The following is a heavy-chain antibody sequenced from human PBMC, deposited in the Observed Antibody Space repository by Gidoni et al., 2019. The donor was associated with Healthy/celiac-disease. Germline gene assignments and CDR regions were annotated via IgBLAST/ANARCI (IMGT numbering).Heavy chain of an antibody. Sequence: EVQLLESGGGLVKPGGSLRLSWSAPGFTFSSDAMRWVRQAPGKGLVWVSAISGSGGSTYYADSVKVRFTISRDNSKNTLYLQMNSLRAEDTAVYYCAKDRGLRYCSGGSCYPRYFDYWGQGTLVTVSS. CDR1: GFTFSSDA. CDR3: AKDRGLRYCSGGSCYPRYFDY. D-gene: IGHD2-15*01. J-gene: IGHJ4*02. V-gene: IGHV3-23*01. CDR2: ISGSGGST.